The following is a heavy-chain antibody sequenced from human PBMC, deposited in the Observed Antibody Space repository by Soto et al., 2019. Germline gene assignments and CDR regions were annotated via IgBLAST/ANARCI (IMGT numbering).Heavy chain of an antibody. CDR2: IYYSGST. Sequence: SETLSLTCTVSGGSISSYYWSWIRQPPGKGLEWIGYIYYSGSTNYNPSLKSRVTISVDTSKNQFSLKLSSVTAADTAVYYCARDNHYGDYEFLDPWGQGTLVTVSS. V-gene: IGHV4-59*01. J-gene: IGHJ5*02. CDR1: GGSISSYY. CDR3: ARDNHYGDYEFLDP. D-gene: IGHD4-17*01.